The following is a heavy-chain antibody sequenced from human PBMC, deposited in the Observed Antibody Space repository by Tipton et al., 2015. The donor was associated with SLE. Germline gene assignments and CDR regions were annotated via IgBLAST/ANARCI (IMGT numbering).Heavy chain of an antibody. CDR2: VSAYNGNT. J-gene: IGHJ3*02. V-gene: IGHV1-18*01. CDR1: GFTFISYG. CDR3: ARVDMYYYDSSGCPGSAFDI. Sequence: QSGAEVKKPGASVKVSCKASGFTFISYGISWVRQAPGQGLQWMGWVSAYNGNTNYAQRLQGRVTMTTDTSTSTTYMELRSLRSDDTAGYYCARVDMYYYDSSGCPGSAFDIWGPGTMVTISS. D-gene: IGHD3-22*01.